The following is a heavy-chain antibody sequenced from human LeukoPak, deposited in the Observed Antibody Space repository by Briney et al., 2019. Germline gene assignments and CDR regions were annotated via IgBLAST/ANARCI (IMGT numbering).Heavy chain of an antibody. CDR3: AKKQESDVIDY. J-gene: IGHJ4*02. Sequence: PSETLSLTCAVYGGSFSDYYWNWIRQPPGKGLEWIGEINHSGGTNYNPSLKSRVTISIDTSTNQFSLKLTSVTAADTAVYYCAKKQESDVIDYWGQGTLVTVFS. CDR2: INHSGGT. D-gene: IGHD1/OR15-1a*01. V-gene: IGHV4-34*01. CDR1: GGSFSDYY.